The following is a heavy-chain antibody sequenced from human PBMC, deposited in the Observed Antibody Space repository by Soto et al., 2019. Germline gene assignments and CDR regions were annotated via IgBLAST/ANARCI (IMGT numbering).Heavy chain of an antibody. D-gene: IGHD3-10*01. Sequence: PSETLSLTCTVSGGSISSSSYYWGWIRQPPGKGLEWIGSIYYSVSTYYNPSLKSRVTISVDTSKNQFSLKLSYVTAADTAVYYCAKAWVGESDYYYYGMDVCGQGTTVTVSS. CDR2: IYYSVST. CDR3: AKAWVGESDYYYYGMDV. V-gene: IGHV4-39*01. J-gene: IGHJ6*02. CDR1: GGSISSSSYY.